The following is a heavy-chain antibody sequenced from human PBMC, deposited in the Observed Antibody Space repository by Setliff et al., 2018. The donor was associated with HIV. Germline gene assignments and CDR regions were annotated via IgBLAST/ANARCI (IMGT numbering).Heavy chain of an antibody. D-gene: IGHD3-16*01. J-gene: IGHJ4*02. Sequence: SETLSLTCAVFGGSIRSDYWSWIRQPPGKTMEWIGYIYYTGSTTYNASLKSRVTISIASSKKQFSLELRSATTADTAVYYCARGPRGSPAHWGQGTLGTV. V-gene: IGHV4-59*01. CDR3: ARGPRGSPAH. CDR2: IYYTGST. CDR1: GGSIRSDY.